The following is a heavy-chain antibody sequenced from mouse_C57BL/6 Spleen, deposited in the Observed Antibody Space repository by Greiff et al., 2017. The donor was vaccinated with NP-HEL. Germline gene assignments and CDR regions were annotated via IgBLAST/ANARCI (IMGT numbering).Heavy chain of an antibody. CDR3: ARITYDGYYRYAMDY. D-gene: IGHD2-3*01. Sequence: EVMLVESEGGLVQPGSSMKLSCTASGFTFSDYYMAWVRQVPEKGLEWVANINYDGSSTYYLDSLKSRFIISRDNAKNILYLQMSSLKSEDTATYYCARITYDGYYRYAMDYWGQGTSVTVSS. V-gene: IGHV5-16*01. CDR2: INYDGSST. J-gene: IGHJ4*01. CDR1: GFTFSDYY.